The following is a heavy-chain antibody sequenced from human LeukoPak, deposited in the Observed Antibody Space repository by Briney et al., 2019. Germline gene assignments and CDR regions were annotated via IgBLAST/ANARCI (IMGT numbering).Heavy chain of an antibody. J-gene: IGHJ4*02. CDR2: IWYDGSNK. V-gene: IGHV3-33*01. Sequence: GGSLRLSCAASGFTFSSYGMHRVRQAPGKGLEWVAVIWYDGSNKYYEDPVKGRFTISRDNSKSTLYLQMNSLRDEDTAVYYCARAMRSGYDYWGQGTLVTVSS. CDR3: ARAMRSGYDY. CDR1: GFTFSSYG. D-gene: IGHD5-12*01.